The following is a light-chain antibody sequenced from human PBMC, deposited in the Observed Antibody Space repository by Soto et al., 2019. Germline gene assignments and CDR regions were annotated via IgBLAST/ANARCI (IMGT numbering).Light chain of an antibody. CDR3: QQTYITPPIT. V-gene: IGKV1-39*01. CDR2: AAS. CDR1: QSISSY. J-gene: IGKJ5*01. Sequence: DIQMTQSPSSLSASVGDRVTITCRASQSISSYLNWYQQKPGKAPKLLIYAASSLQSGVPSRFSGSGSGTDFTLTINSLQPEDFATYYCQQTYITPPITFGQGTRLEIK.